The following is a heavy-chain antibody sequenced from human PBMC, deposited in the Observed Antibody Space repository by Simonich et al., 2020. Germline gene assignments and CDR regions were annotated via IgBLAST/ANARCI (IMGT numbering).Heavy chain of an antibody. CDR1: GYTFTGYY. CDR3: ARGRIAAAGTYYYYYMDV. V-gene: IGHV1-2*02. CDR2: INPNRGGT. Sequence: QVQLVQSGAEVKKPGASVKVSCKASGYTFTGYYMHWVRQAPGQGFDGIGWINPNRGGTNKAKQFQGRVTMTRDTYLSTAYMELSRLRSDDTAVYYCARGRIAAAGTYYYYYMDVWGKGTTVTVSS. D-gene: IGHD6-13*01. J-gene: IGHJ6*03.